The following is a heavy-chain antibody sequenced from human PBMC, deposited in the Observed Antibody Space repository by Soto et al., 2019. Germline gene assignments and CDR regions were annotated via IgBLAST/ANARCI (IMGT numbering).Heavy chain of an antibody. CDR1: GYTFTSYD. CDR2: MNPNSGNT. D-gene: IGHD3-10*01. V-gene: IGHV1-8*01. J-gene: IGHJ5*02. Sequence: ASVKVSCKASGYTFTSYDINWVRQATGQGLEWMGWMNPNSGNTGYAQKFQGRVTMTRNTSISTAYMELSSLRSEDTAVYYCARVVETYYYGSGSYYNRNWFDPWGQGTLVPVSS. CDR3: ARVVETYYYGSGSYYNRNWFDP.